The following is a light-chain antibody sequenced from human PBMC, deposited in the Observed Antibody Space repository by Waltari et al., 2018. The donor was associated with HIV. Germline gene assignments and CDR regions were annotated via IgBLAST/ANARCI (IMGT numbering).Light chain of an antibody. CDR2: EVS. CDR1: SSDIGGYKY. CDR3: CSCPRSGIRYV. J-gene: IGLJ1*01. V-gene: IGLV2-14*01. Sequence: HSALPQPASVSGSPGQSITISCTGTSSDIGGYKYVYWYQQQPGKAPKLMISEVSNRPSGVSNLFSGATSGNTASLTISGLQAEDEADYYCCSCPRSGIRYVFGTGTKVTVL.